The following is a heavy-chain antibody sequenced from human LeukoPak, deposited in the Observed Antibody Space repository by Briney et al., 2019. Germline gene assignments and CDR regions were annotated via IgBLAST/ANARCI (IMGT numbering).Heavy chain of an antibody. J-gene: IGHJ4*02. D-gene: IGHD6-19*01. CDR1: GLTFSSYN. CDR3: ARGPISGWSADY. CDR2: ISNSGSMI. Sequence: PGGSLRLSCAVSGLTFSSYNMNWVRQAPGKGLEWVSYISNSGSMIYYADSVKGRFTLSRDNAENSLYLQMNSLRDEDTAVYYCARGPISGWSADYWGQGTLVTVSS. V-gene: IGHV3-48*02.